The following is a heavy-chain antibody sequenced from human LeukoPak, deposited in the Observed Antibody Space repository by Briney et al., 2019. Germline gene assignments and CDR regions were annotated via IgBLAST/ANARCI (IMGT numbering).Heavy chain of an antibody. CDR1: GGSISSGGYY. CDR3: ASEGVNDGFDI. V-gene: IGHV4-30-2*01. CDR2: IYHSGST. Sequence: SETLSLTCTVSGGSISSGGYYWSWIRQPPGKGLEWIGYIYHSGSTYYYPSLKSRVTISQDRSKNQFSLKLNSVTAADTAVYYCASEGVNDGFDIWGQGTMVTVSS. J-gene: IGHJ3*02.